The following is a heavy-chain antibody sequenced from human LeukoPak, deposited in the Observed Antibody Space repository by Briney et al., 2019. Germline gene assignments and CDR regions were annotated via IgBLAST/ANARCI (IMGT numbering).Heavy chain of an antibody. CDR2: SIPIFGTA. Sequence: SVKVSCKASGGTFSSYAISWVRQAPGQGLEWMGGSIPIFGTANYAQKFQGRVTITADESTSTAYMELSSPGSEDTAVYYCAXTQLXDFWSGYYGDAFDNWGXGXMVTXSS. D-gene: IGHD3-3*01. CDR3: AXTQLXDFWSGYYGDAFDN. CDR1: GGTFSSYA. V-gene: IGHV1-69*13. J-gene: IGHJ3*02.